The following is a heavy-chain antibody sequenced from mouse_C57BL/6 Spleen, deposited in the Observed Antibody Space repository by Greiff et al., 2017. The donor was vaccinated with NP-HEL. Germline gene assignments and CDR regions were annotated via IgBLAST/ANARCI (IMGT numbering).Heavy chain of an antibody. V-gene: IGHV5-16*01. CDR2: INYDGSST. Sequence: EVKVVESEGGLVQPGSSMKLSCTASGFTFSDYYMAWVRQVPEKGLEWVANINYDGSSTYYLDSLKSRFIISRDNAKNILYLQMSSLKSEDTATYYCARGALGFDYWGQGTTLTVSS. J-gene: IGHJ2*01. CDR1: GFTFSDYY. CDR3: ARGALGFDY. D-gene: IGHD3-3*01.